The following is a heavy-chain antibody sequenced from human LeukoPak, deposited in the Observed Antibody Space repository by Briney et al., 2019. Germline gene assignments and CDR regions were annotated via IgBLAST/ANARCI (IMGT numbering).Heavy chain of an antibody. CDR3: ATYSSGGQHYYYYYGMDV. V-gene: IGHV1-24*01. Sequence: ASVTVSCKVSGYTLTELSMHWVRQAPGKGLEWMGGFDPEDGETIYAQKFQGRVTMTEDTSTDTAYMELSSLRSEDTAVYYCATYSSGGQHYYYYYGMDVWGQGTTVTVSS. CDR1: GYTLTELS. CDR2: FDPEDGET. J-gene: IGHJ6*02. D-gene: IGHD6-25*01.